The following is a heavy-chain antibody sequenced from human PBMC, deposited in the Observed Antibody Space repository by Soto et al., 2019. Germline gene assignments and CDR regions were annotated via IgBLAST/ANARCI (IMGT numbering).Heavy chain of an antibody. CDR2: ISHSGST. CDR3: ASLVNGSGSYFFDY. J-gene: IGHJ4*02. Sequence: SETLSLTCAVYGGSFRGYYWSWIRQPPGKGLEWIGEISHSGSTNYNPSLRSRVTISVDTPKNPFSLKLSSVTAEDTAVYYCASLVNGSGSYFFDYWGQGTLVTVSS. D-gene: IGHD3-10*01. V-gene: IGHV4-34*01. CDR1: GGSFRGYY.